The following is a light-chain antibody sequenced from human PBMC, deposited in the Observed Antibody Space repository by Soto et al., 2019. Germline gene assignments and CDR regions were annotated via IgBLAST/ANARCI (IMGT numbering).Light chain of an antibody. Sequence: QSVLTQPASVSGSPGQSITISCTGSSSDIGGYNYVSWYQQHPGKAPKVMIYDVNNRPSGVSNRFSGSKAGNTASLTISGLQAEDEADYYCSSYINTSLVCGGGTKLTVL. CDR2: DVN. CDR1: SSDIGGYNY. J-gene: IGLJ2*01. V-gene: IGLV2-14*01. CDR3: SSYINTSLV.